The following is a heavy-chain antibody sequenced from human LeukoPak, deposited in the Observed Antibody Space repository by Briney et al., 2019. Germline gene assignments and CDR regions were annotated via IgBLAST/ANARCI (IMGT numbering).Heavy chain of an antibody. CDR2: INPNSGGT. Sequence: GASVKVSCKASGYTFTGYYMHWVRQAPGQGLEWMGWINPNSGGTNHAQKFQGRVTMTRDTSISTAYMELSRLRSDDTAVYYCARGDIVVVPAASLGNFDYWGQGTLVTVSS. V-gene: IGHV1-2*02. D-gene: IGHD2-2*01. CDR3: ARGDIVVVPAASLGNFDY. J-gene: IGHJ4*02. CDR1: GYTFTGYY.